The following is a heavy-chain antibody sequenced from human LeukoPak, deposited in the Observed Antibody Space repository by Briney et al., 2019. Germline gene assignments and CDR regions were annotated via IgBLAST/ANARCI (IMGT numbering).Heavy chain of an antibody. Sequence: GESLRLSCAASGIGFSSYEMNWVRQAPGKGLEWVSYISTSGTTIYYADFVKGRFTISRDNVENSLYLHLNSLRAEDTAVYYCTRGGRYYYMDVWGKGTAITISS. CDR1: GIGFSSYE. V-gene: IGHV3-48*03. J-gene: IGHJ6*03. CDR3: TRGGRYYYMDV. D-gene: IGHD2-15*01. CDR2: ISTSGTTI.